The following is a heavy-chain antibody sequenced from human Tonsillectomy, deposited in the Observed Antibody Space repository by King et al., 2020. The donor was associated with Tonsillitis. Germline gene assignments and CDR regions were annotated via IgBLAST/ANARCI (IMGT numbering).Heavy chain of an antibody. V-gene: IGHV4-34*01. CDR3: ARGDAYFYDSNGFPGYFMDV. Sequence: VQLQQWGAGLLRPSETLSLTCAVSGGSLRGYYWSWIRQSPGKGLEVIGEIHNSGSTNYNPSLKSRVTMSVDTSKSHFSLRLCPVTAADTAVYFCARGDAYFYDSNGFPGYFMDVWSNGTTVTVSS. CDR2: IHNSGST. D-gene: IGHD3-22*01. J-gene: IGHJ6*03. CDR1: GGSLRGYY.